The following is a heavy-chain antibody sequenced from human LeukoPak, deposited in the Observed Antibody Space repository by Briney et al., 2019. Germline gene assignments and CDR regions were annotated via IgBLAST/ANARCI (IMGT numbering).Heavy chain of an antibody. CDR2: ISSSGSTI. V-gene: IGHV3-11*01. D-gene: IGHD3-9*01. CDR3: ARVLTGYFARGYFDY. J-gene: IGHJ4*02. Sequence: GGSLRLSCAASGFTFSDYYMSWIRQAPGNGLEWVSYISSSGSTIYYADSVKGRFTISRDNAKNSLYLQMNSLRAEDTAVYYCARVLTGYFARGYFDYWGQGTLVTVSS. CDR1: GFTFSDYY.